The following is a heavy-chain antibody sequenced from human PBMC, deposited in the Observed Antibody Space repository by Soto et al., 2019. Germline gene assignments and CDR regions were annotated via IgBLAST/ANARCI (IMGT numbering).Heavy chain of an antibody. CDR2: SNPYNGYK. D-gene: IGHD3-22*01. Sequence: ASVKVSCKAFGYSFSYYGINWVRQAPGQGLEWMGWSNPYNGYKNYAQKFADRLTMTTDTSTATVSMELRSLKSDDTSVYYCVRDRHRGYDNRGFYSWGKGTLVTVSS. CDR3: VRDRHRGYDNRGFYS. CDR1: GYSFSYYG. V-gene: IGHV1-18*01. J-gene: IGHJ5*02.